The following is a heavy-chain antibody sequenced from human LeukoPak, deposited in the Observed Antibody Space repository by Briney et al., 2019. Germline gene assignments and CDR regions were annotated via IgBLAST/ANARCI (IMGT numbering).Heavy chain of an antibody. Sequence: SETLSLTCTVSGGSLSSYYWSWIRQPAGKGLECIGRVYTSGSTNYNPSLKSRVTMSIDTSKNQFPLEVSSVTAADTAVYYCARAPGYCSTTSCEYYYYMDVWGKGTTVTVSS. CDR2: VYTSGST. CDR1: GGSLSSYY. J-gene: IGHJ6*03. CDR3: ARAPGYCSTTSCEYYYYMDV. V-gene: IGHV4-4*07. D-gene: IGHD2-2*01.